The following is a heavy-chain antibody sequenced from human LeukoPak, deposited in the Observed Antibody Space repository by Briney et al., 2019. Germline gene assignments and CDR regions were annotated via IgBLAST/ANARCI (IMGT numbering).Heavy chain of an antibody. V-gene: IGHV5-51*01. Sequence: GESLQISCKGSGFTFTKYWIGWVRQMPGKGLEWMGIMYLGDSETRYSPSFQGQVTISADKSISTVFVQWSSLKASDTAMYYCVRHEGSISGWPFDYWGQGTLVTVSS. CDR3: VRHEGSISGWPFDY. CDR1: GFTFTKYW. J-gene: IGHJ4*02. CDR2: MYLGDSET. D-gene: IGHD6-19*01.